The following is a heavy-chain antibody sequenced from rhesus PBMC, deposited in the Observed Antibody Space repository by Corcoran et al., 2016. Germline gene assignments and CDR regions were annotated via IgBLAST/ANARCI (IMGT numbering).Heavy chain of an antibody. CDR2: IGGSKGST. Sequence: QVQLQESGPGLVKPSETLSLPCAVSGGSISGYWWGWIRQPPGTGLEWLGYIGGSKGSTYYNPSLKSRVTISTDTSKNQCSRKLSSVTAADTAVYYCASSPVRYCTSTTCFYFDYWGQGVLVTVSS. J-gene: IGHJ4*01. CDR1: GGSISGYW. D-gene: IGHD2-2*01. CDR3: ASSPVRYCTSTTCFYFDY. V-gene: IGHV4-165*01.